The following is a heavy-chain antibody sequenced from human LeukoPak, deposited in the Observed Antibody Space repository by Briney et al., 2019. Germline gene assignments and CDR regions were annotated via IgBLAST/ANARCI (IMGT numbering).Heavy chain of an antibody. CDR1: GFTFSSYG. CDR3: AKSARRYCSGGSCYYFDY. D-gene: IGHD2-15*01. J-gene: IGHJ4*02. V-gene: IGHV3-30*02. CDR2: IRYDGSNK. Sequence: PGGSLRLSCAASGFTFSSYGMHWVRQAPGKGLEWVAFIRYDGSNKYYADSVKGRFTISRDNSKNTLYLQMYSLRAEDTAVYYCAKSARRYCSGGSCYYFDYWGQGTLVTVSS.